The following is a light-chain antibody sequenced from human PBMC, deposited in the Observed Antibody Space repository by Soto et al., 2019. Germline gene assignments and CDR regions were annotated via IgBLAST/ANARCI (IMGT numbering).Light chain of an antibody. CDR3: CSCAGSRVV. J-gene: IGLJ2*01. V-gene: IGLV2-11*01. CDR1: SSDVGGYNS. CDR2: DVT. Sequence: QSALTQPRSVSGSPGQSVTISCTGTSSDVGGYNSVSWYQHHPGKAPKLMIYDVTKRPSGVPDRFSGSKSGNTASLTISGLQAEDEADYYCCSCAGSRVVFGGGTQLTVL.